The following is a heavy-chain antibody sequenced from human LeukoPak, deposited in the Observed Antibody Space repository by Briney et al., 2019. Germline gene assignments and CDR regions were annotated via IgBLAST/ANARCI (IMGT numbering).Heavy chain of an antibody. CDR3: AKVHGSGSYRFDF. V-gene: IGHV3-23*01. CDR1: GFTFDSYA. J-gene: IGHJ4*02. D-gene: IGHD3-10*01. CDR2: VTGTGGYT. Sequence: GGSLRLSCEGSGFTFDSYAMSWVRQSPGKGLEWVSAVTGTGGYTYHADSVKDRFTISRDNSKNTVYLQMNSLRAEDTAIYYCAKVHGSGSYRFDFWGQGTLVTVSS.